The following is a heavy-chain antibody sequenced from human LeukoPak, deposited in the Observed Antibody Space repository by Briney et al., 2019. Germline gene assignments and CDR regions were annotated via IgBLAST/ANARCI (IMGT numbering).Heavy chain of an antibody. D-gene: IGHD3-3*01. Sequence: SGTLSVTCGVSGGSVTSTNWWTWVRQPPGKGLEWIGEVHLDGRTNYNPSLKSRLTISVDLSENHISLKLTSVTAADTAVYYCAREGGFFRPLDYSGQGTLVTASS. CDR1: GGSVTSTNW. V-gene: IGHV4-4*02. CDR2: VHLDGRT. J-gene: IGHJ4*02. CDR3: AREGGFFRPLDY.